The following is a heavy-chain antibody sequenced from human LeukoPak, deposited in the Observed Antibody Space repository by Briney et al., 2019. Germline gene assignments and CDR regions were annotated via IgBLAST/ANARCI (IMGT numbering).Heavy chain of an antibody. CDR2: ISYDGSDK. Sequence: GRSLRLSCAASGITFSSYAMHWVRQAPGKGLEWVAVISYDGSDKYYADSVKGRFTISRDNSKNTLYLQMNSLRAEDTAVYYCARDKYGDYVVYWGQGTLVTVSS. CDR3: ARDKYGDYVVY. J-gene: IGHJ4*02. CDR1: GITFSSYA. V-gene: IGHV3-30*14. D-gene: IGHD4-17*01.